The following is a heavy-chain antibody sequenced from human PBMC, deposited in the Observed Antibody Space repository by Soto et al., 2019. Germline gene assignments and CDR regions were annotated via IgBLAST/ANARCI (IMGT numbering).Heavy chain of an antibody. V-gene: IGHV5-10-1*03. CDR3: ARLPLVNDDLDYGYYYYYGMDV. J-gene: IGHJ6*04. CDR1: GYSFTSYW. CDR2: IDPSDSYT. Sequence: EVQLVQSGAEVKKPGESLRISCKGSGYSFTSYWISWVRQMPGKGLEWMGRIDPSDSYTNYSPSFQGHVTISADKSISTGNLQWSSGKASGTALYYCARLPLVNDDLDYGYYYYYGMDVWGEGTTVTVSS. D-gene: IGHD4-17*01.